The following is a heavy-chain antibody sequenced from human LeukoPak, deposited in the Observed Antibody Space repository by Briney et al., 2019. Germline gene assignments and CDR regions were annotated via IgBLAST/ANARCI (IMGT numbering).Heavy chain of an antibody. D-gene: IGHD1-26*01. CDR3: ARDAGTR. J-gene: IGHJ4*02. V-gene: IGHV3-23*01. Sequence: GGSLRLSCAASGFTFNKYAMSWVRQAPGKGLEWVSTISGTGGSTYYADSVKGRFTISRDNSKNALYLKMNSLRADDTALYYCARDAGTRWGQGTLVTASS. CDR2: ISGTGGST. CDR1: GFTFNKYA.